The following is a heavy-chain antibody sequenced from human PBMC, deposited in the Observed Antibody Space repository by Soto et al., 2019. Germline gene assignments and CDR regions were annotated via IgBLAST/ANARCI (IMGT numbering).Heavy chain of an antibody. D-gene: IGHD3-3*01. Sequence: GASVKVSCKASGYIFTSYYMHWVRQAPGQGLEWMGIINPSGGGTSYAQKFQGRVTMTRDTSTSTVYMELSGLRSEDTAVYYCARGAPNDFWSVPPDYWGHGTLVTVSS. CDR1: GYIFTSYY. CDR2: INPSGGGT. J-gene: IGHJ4*01. CDR3: ARGAPNDFWSVPPDY. V-gene: IGHV1-46*01.